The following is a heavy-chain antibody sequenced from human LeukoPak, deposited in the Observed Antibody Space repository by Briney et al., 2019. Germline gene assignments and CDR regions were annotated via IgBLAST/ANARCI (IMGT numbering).Heavy chain of an antibody. J-gene: IGHJ4*02. Sequence: SETLSLTCDVSRGSISTSYWSWIRQPAGKRLEWIGRIYASGSSNYNPSLKGRVTMSVDTSKNQFSLTLSSVTAADTAVYFCAREGVNSRSLENWGQGTLVTVSS. CDR2: IYASGSS. CDR3: AREGVNSRSLEN. CDR1: RGSISTSY. D-gene: IGHD1-7*01. V-gene: IGHV4-4*07.